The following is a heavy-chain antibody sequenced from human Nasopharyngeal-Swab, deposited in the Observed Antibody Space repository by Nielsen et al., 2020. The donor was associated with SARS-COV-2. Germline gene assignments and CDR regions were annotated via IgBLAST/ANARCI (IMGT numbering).Heavy chain of an antibody. V-gene: IGHV4-39*01. Sequence: WIRQPPGKGLEWIGSIYYSGSTYYNPPLKSRVTISVDTSKNQFSLKLSSVTAADTAVYYCARPKQKYYDILTGYPPGAFDIWGQGTMVTVSS. J-gene: IGHJ3*02. CDR2: IYYSGST. D-gene: IGHD3-9*01. CDR3: ARPKQKYYDILTGYPPGAFDI.